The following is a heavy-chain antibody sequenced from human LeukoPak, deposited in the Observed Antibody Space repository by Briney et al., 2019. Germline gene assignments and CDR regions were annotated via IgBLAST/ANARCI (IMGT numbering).Heavy chain of an antibody. CDR2: INSGGSGT. D-gene: IGHD2-15*01. CDR1: GFAFSSNW. Sequence: GGSLRLSCAASGFAFSSNWMHWVRQTPGKGLVWVSRINSGGSGTSYADSVEGRFTASRDNTKNTWSLEMNSLRAEDTAVYYCVVGGSPGYWGQGTLVTVSS. J-gene: IGHJ4*02. CDR3: VVGGSPGY. V-gene: IGHV3-74*01.